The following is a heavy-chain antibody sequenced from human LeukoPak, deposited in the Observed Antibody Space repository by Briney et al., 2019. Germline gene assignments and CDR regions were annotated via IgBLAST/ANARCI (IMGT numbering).Heavy chain of an antibody. Sequence: GGSLRLSCAASGFTFSSYSMNWVRQAPGKGLEWVSSISSSSSCIYYADSVEGRFTISRDNAKNSLYLQMNSLRAEDTAVYYCARAPMIVVVITNPLDYWGQGTLVTVSS. CDR1: GFTFSSYS. CDR2: ISSSSSCI. V-gene: IGHV3-21*01. D-gene: IGHD3-22*01. CDR3: ARAPMIVVVITNPLDY. J-gene: IGHJ4*02.